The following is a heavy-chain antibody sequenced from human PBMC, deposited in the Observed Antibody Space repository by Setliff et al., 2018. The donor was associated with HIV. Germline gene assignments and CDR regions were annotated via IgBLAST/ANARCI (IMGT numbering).Heavy chain of an antibody. CDR2: ISTSGNFI. Sequence: PGESLKISCAASGFTFSAYSMNWVRQVPGKGLEWVSCISTSGNFIYYADSVKGRFTVSRDNAKNSLYLQMNSLRSEDTAVYYCAKEDQRVTSVDYWGQGTPVTVSS. V-gene: IGHV3-21*06. CDR3: AKEDQRVTSVDY. D-gene: IGHD2-2*01. J-gene: IGHJ4*02. CDR1: GFTFSAYS.